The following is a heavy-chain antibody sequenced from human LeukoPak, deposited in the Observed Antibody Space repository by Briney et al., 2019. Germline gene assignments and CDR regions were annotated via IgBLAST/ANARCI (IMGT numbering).Heavy chain of an antibody. D-gene: IGHD6-19*01. CDR2: IYYSGST. CDR1: GGSISSSSYY. Sequence: SETLSLTCTVSGGSISSSSYYWGWIRQPPGKGLEWIGSIYYSGSTYYNPSLKSRVTISVDTSKNQFPLKLSSVTAADTAVYYCARVGSRQQWLTYWGQGTLVTVSS. J-gene: IGHJ4*02. CDR3: ARVGSRQQWLTY. V-gene: IGHV4-39*01.